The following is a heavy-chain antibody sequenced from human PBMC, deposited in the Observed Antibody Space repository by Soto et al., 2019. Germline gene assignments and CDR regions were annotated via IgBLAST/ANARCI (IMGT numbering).Heavy chain of an antibody. Sequence: QVQVVESGGGVVQPGTSLRLSCGVSGFSLSRYSMHWVRQAPGKGLEWVALISSDGSAKYYADSVKGRFTISRDESLYLQMTSLRAEDTAVYYCARDGYCSGGSCLDGMDGRGQGTTVTVSS. CDR2: ISSDGSAK. V-gene: IGHV3-30-3*01. D-gene: IGHD2-15*01. J-gene: IGHJ6*02. CDR1: GFSLSRYS. CDR3: ARDGYCSGGSCLDGMDG.